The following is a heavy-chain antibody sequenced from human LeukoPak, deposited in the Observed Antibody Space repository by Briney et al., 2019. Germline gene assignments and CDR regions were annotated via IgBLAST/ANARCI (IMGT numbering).Heavy chain of an antibody. J-gene: IGHJ4*02. CDR3: AITYYYDSSGSYYFDY. CDR1: GYTFTGYY. Sequence: SVKVSCKASGYTFTGYYMHWVRQAPGQGLEWMGRIIPILGIANYAQKFQGRVTITADKSTSTAYMELSSLRSEDTAVYYCAITYYYDSSGSYYFDYWGQGTLVTVSS. V-gene: IGHV1-69*02. D-gene: IGHD3-22*01. CDR2: IIPILGIA.